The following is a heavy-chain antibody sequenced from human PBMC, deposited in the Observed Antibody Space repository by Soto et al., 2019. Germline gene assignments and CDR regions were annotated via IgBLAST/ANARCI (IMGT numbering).Heavy chain of an antibody. Sequence: EVLLLESGGGLVQPGGSLRLSCEASGFSFSSFAMNWVRQAPGKGLEWVSAIGDSGASTYYADSVKGRFTISRDNSRNTLYLQLDSRRAKDAAVYDCAKGVELDVWGNGTTVTVSS. V-gene: IGHV3-23*01. CDR1: GFSFSSFA. J-gene: IGHJ6*04. D-gene: IGHD1-26*01. CDR3: AKGVELDV. CDR2: IGDSGAST.